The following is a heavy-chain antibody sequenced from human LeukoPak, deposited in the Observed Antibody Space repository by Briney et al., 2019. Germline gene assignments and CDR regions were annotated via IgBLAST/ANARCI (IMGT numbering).Heavy chain of an antibody. CDR3: ARRRLGYYFDY. CDR1: GGSFSGYY. CDR2: INPRGST. D-gene: IGHD5-24*01. Sequence: SETLSLNCGVYGGSFSGYYWSWIRQPPGKGLEWIGEINPRGSTNYNPSLKSRVTLSADTSKNQFSPTLNSVTAADTAVYYCARRRLGYYFDYWGQGTLVTVSS. V-gene: IGHV4-34*01. J-gene: IGHJ4*02.